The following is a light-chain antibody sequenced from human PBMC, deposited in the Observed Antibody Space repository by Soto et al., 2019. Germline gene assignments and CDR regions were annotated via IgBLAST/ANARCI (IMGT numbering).Light chain of an antibody. CDR2: GAS. CDR1: QSVSSTY. CDR3: QQYGGSRWT. J-gene: IGKJ1*01. Sequence: EIVLTQSPGTLSLSPGERATLSCRASQSVSSTYLAWYQQKPGQAPRLLIYGASNRATGITDRFSGSGSGTDFTLTISRLEPEDFAVYYCQQYGGSRWTFGQGTRVYI. V-gene: IGKV3-20*01.